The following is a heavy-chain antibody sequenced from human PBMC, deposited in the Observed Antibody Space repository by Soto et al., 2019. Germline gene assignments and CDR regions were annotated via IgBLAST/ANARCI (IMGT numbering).Heavy chain of an antibody. D-gene: IGHD2-21*01. V-gene: IGHV4-59*01. CDR3: AREGGGGTIAIDY. J-gene: IGHJ4*02. CDR1: GGSISTYY. Sequence: SETLSLTCSVTGGSISTYYWSWIRQPPGKGLEWIGYIYHSGNTNYNPSLKSRVTIFVDTSKNQFSLELTSVTAADTAVYYCAREGGGGTIAIDYWGQGTPVTVSS. CDR2: IYHSGNT.